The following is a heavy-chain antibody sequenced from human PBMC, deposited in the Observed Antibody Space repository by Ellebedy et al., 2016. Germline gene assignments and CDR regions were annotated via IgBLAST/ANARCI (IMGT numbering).Heavy chain of an antibody. CDR1: GFIFNRYT. CDR3: ARGKCSDDGCPKVGDFEY. Sequence: GGSLRLSXVGSGFIFNRYTMSWLRQTPGKPPEWLAVMTGRGTPTYYGDSVRGRSAISRDNSKNTLYLQMDSLRVEDTAVYYCARGKCSDDGCPKVGDFEYWGQGIPVTVSS. J-gene: IGHJ4*02. D-gene: IGHD2-15*01. CDR2: MTGRGTPT. V-gene: IGHV3-23*01.